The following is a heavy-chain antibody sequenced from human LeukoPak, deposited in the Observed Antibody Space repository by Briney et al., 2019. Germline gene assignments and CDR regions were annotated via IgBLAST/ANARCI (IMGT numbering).Heavy chain of an antibody. V-gene: IGHV3-30*03. CDR3: ARKSRPCSSSWLYFDY. D-gene: IGHD6-13*01. J-gene: IGHJ4*02. CDR2: ISYDGSDK. CDR1: GFTFSTYG. Sequence: PGGSLRLSCAASGFTFSTYGMHWVRQAPGKGLEWVAVISYDGSDKYYADSVKGRFTVSRDNSKNTLYLQMNSLRAEDTAVYTCARKSRPCSSSWLYFDYWGQGTLATVSS.